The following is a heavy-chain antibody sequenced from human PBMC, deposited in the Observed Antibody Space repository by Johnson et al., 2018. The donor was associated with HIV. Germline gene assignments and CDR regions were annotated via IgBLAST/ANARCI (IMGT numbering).Heavy chain of an antibody. D-gene: IGHD1-26*01. CDR1: GFTFSGYA. CDR2: ISYDGSNK. Sequence: QVQLVESGGGVVQPGRSLRLSCAASGFTFSGYAMHWVRQAPGKGLEWVAVISYDGSNKYYADSVKGRFTISRDNSKNRLYLQMNSLRAEDTAVYYFAKDLVWNSGSYWVAFDIWGQGTMVTVSS. V-gene: IGHV3-30-3*02. J-gene: IGHJ3*02. CDR3: AKDLVWNSGSYWVAFDI.